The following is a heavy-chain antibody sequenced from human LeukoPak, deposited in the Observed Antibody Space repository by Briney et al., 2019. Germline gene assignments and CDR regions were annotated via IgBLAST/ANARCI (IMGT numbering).Heavy chain of an antibody. CDR1: GFTFSTYW. CDR3: ARSFDY. CDR2: VDQDGSEK. Sequence: GGSLRLSCAASGFTFSTYWMSWVRRAPGKGLEWVASVDQDGSEKYYVDSVKGRSTISRDNAKNSLYLQMNSLRAEDTAVYYCARSFDYWGQGTLVTVSS. J-gene: IGHJ4*02. V-gene: IGHV3-7*03.